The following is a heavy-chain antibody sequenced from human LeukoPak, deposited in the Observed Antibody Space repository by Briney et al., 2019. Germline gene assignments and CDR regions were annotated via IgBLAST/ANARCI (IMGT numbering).Heavy chain of an antibody. D-gene: IGHD4-23*01. CDR2: ITPIFGAA. Sequence: SVKASCKASGGTFSSYPFTCVRQAPGQGLEWMGEITPIFGAANYAQTFQGRVTITADESTSTVFMELSSLRSDDTAFYYCARNSRVASTSGLNYWGQGTLVTVSS. J-gene: IGHJ4*02. CDR3: ARNSRVASTSGLNY. CDR1: GGTFSSYP. V-gene: IGHV1-69*13.